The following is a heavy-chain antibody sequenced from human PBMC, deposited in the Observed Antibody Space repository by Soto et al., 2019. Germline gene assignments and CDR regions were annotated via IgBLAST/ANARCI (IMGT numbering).Heavy chain of an antibody. D-gene: IGHD6-19*01. Sequence: GSLRLSCAASGFTFSNYAMSWVRQAPGKGLEWVSAISGSGGSTYYADSVKGRFTISRDNSKNTLYLQMNSLRAEDTAVYYCAKDGQWLVLDYYYGMDVWGQGTTVTVSS. CDR2: ISGSGGST. CDR1: GFTFSNYA. V-gene: IGHV3-23*01. J-gene: IGHJ6*02. CDR3: AKDGQWLVLDYYYGMDV.